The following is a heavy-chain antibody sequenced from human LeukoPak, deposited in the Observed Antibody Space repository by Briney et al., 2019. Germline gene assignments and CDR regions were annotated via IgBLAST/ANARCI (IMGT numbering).Heavy chain of an antibody. Sequence: GASVKLSCKASVYTFTGYYMHWVRQAPGQGLECMVCINHNRGGTNYAQDSQRRDTMTRDTSISTAYTELSRLRSDDTAVYYCASSCSSWDLYFDYWGQGTLVTVSS. CDR1: VYTFTGYY. D-gene: IGHD6-13*01. V-gene: IGHV1-2*02. CDR2: INHNRGGT. J-gene: IGHJ4*02. CDR3: ASSCSSWDLYFDY.